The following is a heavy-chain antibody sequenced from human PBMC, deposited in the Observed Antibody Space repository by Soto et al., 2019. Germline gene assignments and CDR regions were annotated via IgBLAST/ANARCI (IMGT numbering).Heavy chain of an antibody. CDR3: VRGYTGYGNFDY. J-gene: IGHJ4*02. V-gene: IGHV3-74*01. Sequence: QPGGSLRLSCEASGLTFSSSWMHWVRQAPGKGLVWVSRISIGGSETYYADSVEGRFTISRDNARNTLYLQMDSLRAEDTAVYFCVRGYTGYGNFDYWGQGTLVTVSS. CDR2: ISIGGSET. CDR1: GLTFSSSW. D-gene: IGHD5-12*01.